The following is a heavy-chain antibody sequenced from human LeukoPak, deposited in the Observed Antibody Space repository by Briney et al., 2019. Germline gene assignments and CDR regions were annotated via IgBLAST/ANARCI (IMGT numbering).Heavy chain of an antibody. J-gene: IGHJ4*02. CDR2: MNPNSGNT. CDR1: GYTFSSYD. CDR3: ARNDYGDLEY. Sequence: ASVKVSCKASGYTFSSYDIHWVRQATGQGLEWMGWMNPNSGNTGHAQKFQGRVTMTRNTSISTAYMKLSSLRSEDTAVYYCARNDYGDLEYWGQGTLVTVSS. V-gene: IGHV1-8*01. D-gene: IGHD4-17*01.